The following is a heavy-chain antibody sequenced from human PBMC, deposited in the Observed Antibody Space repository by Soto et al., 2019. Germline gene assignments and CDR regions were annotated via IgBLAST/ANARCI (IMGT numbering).Heavy chain of an antibody. CDR1: GGSISSGDYY. J-gene: IGHJ2*01. CDR3: ARVRRDGYNLRGWYFDL. Sequence: TLSVPCTVSGGSISSGDYYWIWIGQPPGKGLEWIGYIYYSGSTYYNPSLKSRVTISVDTSKNQFSLKLSSVTAADTAVYYCARVRRDGYNLRGWYFDLWGRGTLVTAS. V-gene: IGHV4-30-4*01. D-gene: IGHD5-12*01. CDR2: IYYSGST.